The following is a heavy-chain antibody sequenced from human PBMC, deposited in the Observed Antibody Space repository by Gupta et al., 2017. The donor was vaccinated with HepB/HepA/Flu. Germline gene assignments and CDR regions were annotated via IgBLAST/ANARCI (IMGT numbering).Heavy chain of an antibody. J-gene: IGHJ4*02. CDR2: ISGSGLTT. D-gene: IGHD1-26*01. CDR1: GFTFGDYA. V-gene: IGHV3-23*01. Sequence: EVQLLDSVGGLVQPGGSLRLSCAASGFTFGDYAMTWVRQAPGKGLEWASAISGSGLTTYFADSVKGRFTISRDNSRNMLYLQLNSLRAEDTVLYYCAKGVGTTKGPIDYWGQGTLVTVSS. CDR3: AKGVGTTKGPIDY.